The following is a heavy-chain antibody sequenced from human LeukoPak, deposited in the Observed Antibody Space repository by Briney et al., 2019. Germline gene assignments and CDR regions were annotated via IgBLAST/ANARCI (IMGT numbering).Heavy chain of an antibody. CDR1: GFTFSSYG. CDR3: AKDLGNSYYDILTGYSDAFDI. J-gene: IGHJ3*02. Sequence: GGSLRLSCAASGFTFSSYGMHWVRQAPGKGLEWVAFIRYDGSNNYYAASVKGRLTISRDNSKNTLYLQMNSLRAEDTAVYYCAKDLGNSYYDILTGYSDAFDIWGQGTMVTVSS. D-gene: IGHD3-9*01. V-gene: IGHV3-30*02. CDR2: IRYDGSNN.